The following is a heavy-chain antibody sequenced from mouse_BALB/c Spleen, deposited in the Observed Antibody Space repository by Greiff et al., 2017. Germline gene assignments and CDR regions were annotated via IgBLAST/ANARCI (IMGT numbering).Heavy chain of an antibody. V-gene: IGHV7-3*02. CDR2: IRNKANGYAT. J-gene: IGHJ2*01. CDR1: GFTFTDYY. D-gene: IGHD4-1*01. Sequence: EVKLVESGGGLVQPGGSLRLSCATSGFTFTDYYMSWVRQPPGKALEWLGFIRNKANGYATEYSASVKGRFTISRDNSQSILYLQMNTLRAEDSATYYCARITGTGYFDYWGQGTTLTVSS. CDR3: ARITGTGYFDY.